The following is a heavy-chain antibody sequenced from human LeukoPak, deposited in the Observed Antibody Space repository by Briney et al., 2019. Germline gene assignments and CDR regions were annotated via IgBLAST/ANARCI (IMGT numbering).Heavy chain of an antibody. CDR1: GGTFSSYA. V-gene: IGHV1-69*06. CDR3: ARDARCCSSTSCDGWYRAFDI. CDR2: IIPIFGTA. J-gene: IGHJ3*02. D-gene: IGHD2-2*01. Sequence: SVKVSCKASGGTFSSYAISWVRQAPGQGLEWMGGIIPIFGTANYAQKFQGRVTITADKSTSTAYMELSSLRSEDTAVYYCARDARCCSSTSCDGWYRAFDIWGQGTMVTVSS.